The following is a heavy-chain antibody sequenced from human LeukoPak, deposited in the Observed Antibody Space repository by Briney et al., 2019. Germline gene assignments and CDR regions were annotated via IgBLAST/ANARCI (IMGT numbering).Heavy chain of an antibody. Sequence: PSETLSLTCTVSGGSISSGGYYWSWIRQPPGKGLEWIGYIYYSGSTNYNPSLKSRVTISVDTSKNQFSLKLSSVTAADTAVYYCASVDTAMVSDYWGQGTLVTVSS. CDR1: GGSISSGGYY. CDR3: ASVDTAMVSDY. V-gene: IGHV4-61*08. CDR2: IYYSGST. J-gene: IGHJ4*02. D-gene: IGHD5-18*01.